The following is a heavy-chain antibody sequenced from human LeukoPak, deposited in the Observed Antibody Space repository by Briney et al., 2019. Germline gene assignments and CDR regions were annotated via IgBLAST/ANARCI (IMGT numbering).Heavy chain of an antibody. V-gene: IGHV4-34*01. D-gene: IGHD2-2*02. CDR2: INHSGST. CDR1: GGSFSGYY. J-gene: IGHJ4*02. Sequence: SETLSLTCAVYGGSFSGYYWSWIRQPPGKGLERIGEINHSGSTNYNPSLKSRVTISVDTSKNQFSLKLSSVTAADTAVYYCARLGYCSSTSCYRFRYYFDYWGQGTLVTVSS. CDR3: ARLGYCSSTSCYRFRYYFDY.